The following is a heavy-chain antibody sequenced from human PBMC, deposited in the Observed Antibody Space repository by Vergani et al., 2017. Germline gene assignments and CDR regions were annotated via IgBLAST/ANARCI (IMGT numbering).Heavy chain of an antibody. V-gene: IGHV3-74*03. D-gene: IGHD6-13*01. CDR1: GFSFNSYW. CDR3: GKDRAAAAVPGFVQH. Sequence: DVHLAESGGGFFQPGGSLRLSCSASGFSFNSYWMHWVRQVPGKGLLWVSRIKSDGSITAYADSVKGRFTISRDNSKNTLYLQMSSLRAEATAVYYGGKDRAAAAVPGFVQHWGQGTLVTVSS. CDR2: IKSDGSIT. J-gene: IGHJ1*01.